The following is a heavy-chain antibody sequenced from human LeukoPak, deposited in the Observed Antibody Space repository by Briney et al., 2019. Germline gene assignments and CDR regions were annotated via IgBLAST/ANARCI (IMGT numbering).Heavy chain of an antibody. CDR3: AREIAAAGTLFDY. D-gene: IGHD6-13*01. Sequence: GGSVRISCAASGFTISSYCRRWVRQAPGKGLVWVSRINNDGSSTSYADSVKGRFTISRDNAKNTLYLQMNSLRAEDTAVYYCAREIAAAGTLFDYWGQGTLVTVSS. J-gene: IGHJ4*02. CDR2: INNDGSST. V-gene: IGHV3-74*01. CDR1: GFTISSYC.